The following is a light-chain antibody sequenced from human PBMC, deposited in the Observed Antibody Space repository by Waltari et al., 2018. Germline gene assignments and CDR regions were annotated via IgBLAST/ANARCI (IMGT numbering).Light chain of an antibody. CDR1: SSDIGAYNY. CDR3: ISFTSSNTWV. J-gene: IGLJ3*02. Sequence: QSALTQPASVSGSPRQSITISCTGTSSDIGAYNYVSWYQQHSGKAPKLVIFGVSDRPTGVSTRFSGSQSGNTASLTLSGLQAEDEADYYCISFTSSNTWVFGGGTRVTVL. V-gene: IGLV2-14*01. CDR2: GVS.